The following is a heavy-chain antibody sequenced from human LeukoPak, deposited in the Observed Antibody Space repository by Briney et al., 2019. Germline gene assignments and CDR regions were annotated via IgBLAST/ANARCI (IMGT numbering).Heavy chain of an antibody. J-gene: IGHJ6*02. CDR3: AKPPTPYSSSWNPAYYYYGMDV. D-gene: IGHD6-13*01. V-gene: IGHV3-23*01. CDR1: GGSISSRSYH. Sequence: ETLSLTCTVSGGSISSRSYHWGWIRQPPGKGLEWVSAISGSGGSTYYADSVKGRFTISRDNSKNTLYLQMNSLRAEDTAVYYCAKPPTPYSSSWNPAYYYYGMDVWGQGTTVTVSS. CDR2: ISGSGGST.